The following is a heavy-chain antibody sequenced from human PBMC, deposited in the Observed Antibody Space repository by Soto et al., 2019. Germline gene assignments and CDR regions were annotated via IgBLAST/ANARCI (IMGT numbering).Heavy chain of an antibody. CDR3: ARGGWKFFDY. CDR1: GGSISNYN. D-gene: IGHD6-19*01. J-gene: IGHJ4*02. CDR2: TYYSGST. V-gene: IGHV4-59*01. Sequence: QVQLQESGPGLVKPSETLSLTCTVSGGSISNYNWSWIRQPPGKGLEWIGYTYYSGSTNYNPSLKRRVTISVDASKNQLSLKLSSGTAADTAVYYCARGGWKFFDYWGQGTLVTVSS.